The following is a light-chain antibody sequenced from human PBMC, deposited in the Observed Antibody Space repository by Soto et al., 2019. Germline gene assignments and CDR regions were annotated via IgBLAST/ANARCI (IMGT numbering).Light chain of an antibody. CDR1: SSDIGSYDY. CDR3: TSYTGDDFTFI. V-gene: IGLV2-8*01. J-gene: IGLJ1*01. CDR2: EVN. Sequence: QSVLTQPPSASGTLGQSVTISCTVTSSDIGSYDYVSWYQQHPGRAPKLIIFEVNKRPSGVPDRFSGSKSGNTASLIVSGLQPDDEAEYHCTSYTGDDFTFIFGTGTKVTVL.